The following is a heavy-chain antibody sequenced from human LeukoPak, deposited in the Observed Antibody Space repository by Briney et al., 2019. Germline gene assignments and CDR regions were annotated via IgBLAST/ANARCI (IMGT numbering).Heavy chain of an antibody. J-gene: IGHJ4*02. CDR1: GGSISSYY. D-gene: IGHD3-16*02. V-gene: IGHV4-59*08. CDR2: IYYSGST. CDR3: ARGQGDYDYVWGSYRLYYFDY. Sequence: SETLSLTCTVSGGSISSYYWSWIRQPPGKGLEWIGYIYYSGSTNYNPSLKSRVTISVDTSKNQFSLKLSSVTAADTAVYYCARGQGDYDYVWGSYRLYYFDYWGQGTLVTVSS.